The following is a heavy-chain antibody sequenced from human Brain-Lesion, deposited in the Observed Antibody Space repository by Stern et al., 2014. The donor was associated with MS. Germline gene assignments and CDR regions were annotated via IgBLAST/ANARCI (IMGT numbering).Heavy chain of an antibody. CDR2: ISWNSGTI. CDR3: ARDITGSSAYFAY. CDR1: GFTFDDYA. D-gene: IGHD1-14*01. V-gene: IGHV3-9*01. Sequence: VQLVQSGGDLVQPGRSLRLSCAAFGFTFDDYAMNWVRQAPGKGLEWVASISWNSGTICYAHSVKGRFTTSRDNAYSSLYLQMNSLRPEDTALYYCARDITGSSAYFAYWGQGTLVTVSS. J-gene: IGHJ4*02.